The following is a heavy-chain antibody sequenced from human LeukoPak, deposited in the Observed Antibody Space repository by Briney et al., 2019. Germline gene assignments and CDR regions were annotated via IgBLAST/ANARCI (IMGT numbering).Heavy chain of an antibody. CDR3: ARGGGYCSGGSCSNWFDP. J-gene: IGHJ5*02. V-gene: IGHV4-30-4*01. D-gene: IGHD2-15*01. CDR2: IYYSGST. Sequence: SETLSFTCTVSGGSISSGDYYWSWIRQPPGKGLEWIGYIYYSGSTYYNPSLKSRVTISVDTSKNQFSLKLGSVTAADTAVYYCARGGGYCSGGSCSNWFDPWGQGTLVTVSS. CDR1: GGSISSGDYY.